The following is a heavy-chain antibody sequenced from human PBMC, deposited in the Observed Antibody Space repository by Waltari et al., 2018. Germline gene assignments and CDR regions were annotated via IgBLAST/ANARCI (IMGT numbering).Heavy chain of an antibody. V-gene: IGHV3-30*18. CDR1: GFTFSSYG. CDR2: IWYDGSNK. D-gene: IGHD1-26*01. Sequence: QVQLVESGGGVVQPGRSLRLSCAASGFTFSSYGMHWVRQAPGKGLEWVAVIWYDGSNKYYADSVKGRFTISRDNSKNTLYLQMNSLRAEDTAMYYCAKVQLSGSYFGGGMDVWGQGTRSPSP. CDR3: AKVQLSGSYFGGGMDV. J-gene: IGHJ6*02.